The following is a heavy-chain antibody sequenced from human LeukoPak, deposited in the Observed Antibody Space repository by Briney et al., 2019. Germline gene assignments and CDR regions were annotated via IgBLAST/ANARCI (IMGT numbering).Heavy chain of an antibody. Sequence: GASVKVSCKASGYTFTSYYMHWVRQAPGQGLEWMGIINPSGGSTSYAQKFQGRVTMTRDTSTSTVYMELSSLRSEDTAVYYCARDSHLYYDFWSGYTKRYYFDYWGQGTLVTVSS. CDR2: INPSGGST. J-gene: IGHJ4*02. D-gene: IGHD3-3*01. CDR1: GYTFTSYY. CDR3: ARDSHLYYDFWSGYTKRYYFDY. V-gene: IGHV1-46*01.